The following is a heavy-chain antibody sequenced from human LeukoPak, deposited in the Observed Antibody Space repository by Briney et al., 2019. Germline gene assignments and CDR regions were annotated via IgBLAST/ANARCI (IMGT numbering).Heavy chain of an antibody. Sequence: GRSLRLSCAASGFTFSSYAMHWVRQAPGKGLEWVAVMSYDGSNKYYADSVKGRFTISRDNSKNTLYLQMNSLRAEDTAVYYCAGGELSAFDYWGQGTLVTVSS. CDR1: GFTFSSYA. J-gene: IGHJ4*02. V-gene: IGHV3-30*04. CDR2: MSYDGSNK. D-gene: IGHD3-16*02. CDR3: AGGELSAFDY.